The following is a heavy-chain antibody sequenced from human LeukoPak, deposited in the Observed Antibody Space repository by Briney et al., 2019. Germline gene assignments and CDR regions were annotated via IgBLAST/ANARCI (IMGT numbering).Heavy chain of an antibody. J-gene: IGHJ4*02. V-gene: IGHV1-8*03. CDR1: GYTFTGYY. D-gene: IGHD2-2*01. Sequence: ASVKVSCKASGYTFTGYYMHWVRQAPGQGLEWMGWMNPNSGNTGYAQKFQGRVTFTRNTSISTAYMDLSSLRSEDTAVYYCARAITPPHCTTITCFKPFDYWGQGTLVTVSS. CDR2: MNPNSGNT. CDR3: ARAITPPHCTTITCFKPFDY.